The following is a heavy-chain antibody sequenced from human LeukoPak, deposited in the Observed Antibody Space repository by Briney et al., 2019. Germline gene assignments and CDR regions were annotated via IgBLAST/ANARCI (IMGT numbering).Heavy chain of an antibody. J-gene: IGHJ1*01. D-gene: IGHD5-24*01. CDR2: IIPIFGTA. Sequence: SVKVSCKASGGTFSNYAISWVRQAPGQGREWMGGIIPIFGTANYAQKFRGTVTITADKSTRTAYMELSSLRSEDTAVYYCARAWLDGYNYQHWGQGTLVTVSS. CDR1: GGTFSNYA. CDR3: ARAWLDGYNYQH. V-gene: IGHV1-69*06.